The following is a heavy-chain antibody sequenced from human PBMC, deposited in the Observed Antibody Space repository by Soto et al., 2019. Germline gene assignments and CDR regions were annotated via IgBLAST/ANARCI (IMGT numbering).Heavy chain of an antibody. CDR3: ARDHDSSGWYPFDY. CDR2: ISSSGSTI. D-gene: IGHD6-19*01. V-gene: IGHV3-48*03. Sequence: GSLRLSCAASGFTFSSYEMNWVRQAPGKGLEWVSYISSSGSTIYYADPVKGRFTISRDNAKNSLYLQMNSLRADDTAVYYCARDHDSSGWYPFDYLGQGTLVTVSS. CDR1: GFTFSSYE. J-gene: IGHJ4*02.